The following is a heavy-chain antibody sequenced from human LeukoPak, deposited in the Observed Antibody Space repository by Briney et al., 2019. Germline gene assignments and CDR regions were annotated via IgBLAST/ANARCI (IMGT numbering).Heavy chain of an antibody. CDR2: ITHSGST. D-gene: IGHD3-22*01. J-gene: IGHJ4*02. CDR1: GGSFSCYY. V-gene: IGHV4-34*01. Sequence: SDTLSLTCAVYGGSFSCYYWSCIRQPPGKGLEWIWEITHSGSTNYNPSLKSRVTISVDTSKNQFSLKLSSVTAADTAVYYCARGRGDSRGYPVPPRGHWGQGPLLRVSS. CDR3: ARGRGDSRGYPVPPRGH.